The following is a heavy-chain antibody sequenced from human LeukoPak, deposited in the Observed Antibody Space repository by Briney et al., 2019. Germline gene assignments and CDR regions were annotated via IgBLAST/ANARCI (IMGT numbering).Heavy chain of an antibody. CDR2: IYSGGST. V-gene: IGHV3-53*01. Sequence: GGSLGLSCAASGFTVSSNYMSWVRQAPGKGLEWVSVIYSGGSTYYADSVKGRFTISRDNSKNTLYLQMNSLRAEDTAVYYCARVGPNPYYFDYWGQGTLVTVSS. D-gene: IGHD3-10*01. CDR3: ARVGPNPYYFDY. J-gene: IGHJ4*02. CDR1: GFTVSSNY.